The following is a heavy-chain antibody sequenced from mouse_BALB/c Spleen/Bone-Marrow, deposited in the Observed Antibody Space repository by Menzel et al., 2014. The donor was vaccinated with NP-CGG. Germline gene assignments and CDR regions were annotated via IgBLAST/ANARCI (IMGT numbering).Heavy chain of an antibody. V-gene: IGHV2-9*02. CDR1: GFSLTDYG. CDR3: ARASYYYGSGYDY. D-gene: IGHD1-1*01. J-gene: IGHJ2*01. Sequence: QVHVKQSGPGLVAPSQSLSITCTVSGFSLTDYGVHWVRRPPGKGLEWLGIIGIGGSTNYNSALMSRLSIDKDNSKSQVFLKMNSLQTDDTAMYYCARASYYYGSGYDYWGQGTTLTVSS. CDR2: IGIGGST.